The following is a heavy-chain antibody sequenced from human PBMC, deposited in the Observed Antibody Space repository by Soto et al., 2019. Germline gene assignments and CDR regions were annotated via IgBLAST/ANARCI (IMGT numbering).Heavy chain of an antibody. Sequence: EVRLVESGGGLAQPGGSLRLSCAASGFTFSSYWVHWVRQAPGKGLVWVARIDNDGSRTSYADSVKGRFTISRDNAENTLYLQMNSLRAEDTAVYYCARAGSYRFDYWGQGTLVTVSS. J-gene: IGHJ4*02. CDR2: IDNDGSRT. D-gene: IGHD3-10*01. CDR3: ARAGSYRFDY. CDR1: GFTFSSYW. V-gene: IGHV3-74*01.